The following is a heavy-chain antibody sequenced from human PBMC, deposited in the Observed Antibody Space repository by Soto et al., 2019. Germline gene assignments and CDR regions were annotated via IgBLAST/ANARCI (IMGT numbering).Heavy chain of an antibody. J-gene: IGHJ4*02. CDR2: INHSEST. Sequence: SETLSLTCAVYGGSFSGYYWSWIRQPPGKGLEWIGEINHSESTNYNPSLKSRVTISVDTSKNQFSLKLSSVTAADTAVYYCAGGGSVAARRLSYWGQGTLVTVSS. CDR1: GGSFSGYY. CDR3: AGGGSVAARRLSY. D-gene: IGHD6-6*01. V-gene: IGHV4-34*01.